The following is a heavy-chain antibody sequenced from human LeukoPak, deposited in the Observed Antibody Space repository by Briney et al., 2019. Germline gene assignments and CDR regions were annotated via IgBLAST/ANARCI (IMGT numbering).Heavy chain of an antibody. D-gene: IGHD6-13*01. Sequence: GGSLRLSCAASGFIFDDVSMFWVRQAPGKGLEWVSSITWHGRSTAYADSVRGRFTISRDNAKNSLYLQMNSLRPEDTAFYYCTKATTRRVPAARIDSWGQGTLVTVSS. CDR2: ITWHGRST. CDR3: TKATTRRVPAARIDS. J-gene: IGHJ4*02. CDR1: GFIFDDVS. V-gene: IGHV3-9*01.